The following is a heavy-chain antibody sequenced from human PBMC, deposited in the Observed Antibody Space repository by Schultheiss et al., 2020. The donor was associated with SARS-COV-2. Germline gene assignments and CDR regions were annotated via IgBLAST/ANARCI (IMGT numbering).Heavy chain of an antibody. CDR2: IKSKTDGGTT. V-gene: IGHV3-15*01. CDR1: GFTFSNAW. D-gene: IGHD3-10*01. Sequence: GESLKISCAASGFTFSNAWMSWVRQAPGKGLEWVGRIKSKTDGGTTDYAAPVKGRFTISRDDSKNTLYLQMNSLKTEDTAVYYCTTGLSGSYYYYYYMDVWGKGTTVTVSS. CDR3: TTGLSGSYYYYYYMDV. J-gene: IGHJ6*03.